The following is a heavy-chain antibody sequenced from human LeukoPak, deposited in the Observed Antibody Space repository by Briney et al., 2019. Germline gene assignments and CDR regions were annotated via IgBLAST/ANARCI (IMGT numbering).Heavy chain of an antibody. CDR1: GSTFISYD. V-gene: IGHV1-8*02. CDR2: MNPNSGDT. D-gene: IGHD3-10*01. J-gene: IGHJ4*02. Sequence: ASGKVSCKAAGSTFISYDIKWVGRAAGQGLEGRGWMNPNSGDTGYTPRFQGRVTMTRDPSISTAYMELSSLRSEDTAVYYCARGPYGTGSHFDFWGQGTLVTVSS. CDR3: ARGPYGTGSHFDF.